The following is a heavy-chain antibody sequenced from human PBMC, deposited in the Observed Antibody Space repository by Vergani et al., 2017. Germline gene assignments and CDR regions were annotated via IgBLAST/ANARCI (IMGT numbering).Heavy chain of an antibody. Sequence: QVQLVESGGGVVQPGRSLRLSCAASGFTFSSYAMHWVRQAPGKGLEWVAVISYDGSNKYYADSVKGRFTISRDNSKNTLYLQMNSLRAEDMAVYYCARARGYDSGADYWGQGTLVTVSS. CDR3: ARARGYDSGADY. J-gene: IGHJ4*02. CDR2: ISYDGSNK. D-gene: IGHD5-12*01. V-gene: IGHV3-30-3*01. CDR1: GFTFSSYA.